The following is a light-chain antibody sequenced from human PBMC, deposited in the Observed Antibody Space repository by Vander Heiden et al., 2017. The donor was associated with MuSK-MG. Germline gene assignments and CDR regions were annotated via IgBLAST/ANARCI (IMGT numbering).Light chain of an antibody. CDR2: DAS. CDR1: QSISSW. Sequence: DIQMTQSPSTLSASVGDRVTITCRASQSISSWLAWYQQKPGKAPKLLIYDASSLESGVPSRFSGSGSGTEFTLTISSLQPDDFATYYCQQDNSYSRTFRQGTKVEI. V-gene: IGKV1-5*01. J-gene: IGKJ1*01. CDR3: QQDNSYSRT.